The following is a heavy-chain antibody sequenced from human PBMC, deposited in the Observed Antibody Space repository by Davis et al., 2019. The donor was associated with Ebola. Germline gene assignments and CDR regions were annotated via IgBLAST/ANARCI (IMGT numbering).Heavy chain of an antibody. Sequence: GESLKISCAASGFSFTTSAMHWIRQAPGKGLEWVAFIRYDGSNKYYADSVKGRFTISRDNSKNTLYLQMNSLRAEDTAVYYCAKDRLRTPDYFDYWGQGTLVTVSS. CDR1: GFSFTTSA. V-gene: IGHV3-30*02. J-gene: IGHJ4*02. CDR2: IRYDGSNK. CDR3: AKDRLRTPDYFDY. D-gene: IGHD1-14*01.